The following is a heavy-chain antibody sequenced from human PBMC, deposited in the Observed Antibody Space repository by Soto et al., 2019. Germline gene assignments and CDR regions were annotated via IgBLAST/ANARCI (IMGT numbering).Heavy chain of an antibody. CDR1: GGTFSSYA. D-gene: IGHD2-2*01. CDR3: ASALGYCSSTSCLGRWFDP. J-gene: IGHJ5*02. CDR2: IIPIFGTA. V-gene: IGHV1-69*18. Sequence: QVQLVQSGAEVKKPGSSVKVSCKASGGTFSSYAISWVRQARGQGLEWMGRIIPIFGTANYAQKFQGRVTITADESTSTAYMDLSSLRSEDTAVYYCASALGYCSSTSCLGRWFDPWGQGTLVTVSS.